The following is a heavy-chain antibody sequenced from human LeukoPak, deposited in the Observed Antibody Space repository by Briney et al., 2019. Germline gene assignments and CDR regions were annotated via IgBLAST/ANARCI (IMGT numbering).Heavy chain of an antibody. J-gene: IGHJ4*02. CDR1: GGSFSGYY. CDR2: INHSGST. D-gene: IGHD4-4*01. CDR3: ASFAGNHDY. V-gene: IGHV4-34*01. Sequence: PSETLSLTCAVYGGSFSGYYWSWIRQPPGKGLEWIGEINHSGSTNYNPSLKSRVTISVDTSKNQFPLKLSSVTAADTAVYYCASFAGNHDYWGQGTLVTVSS.